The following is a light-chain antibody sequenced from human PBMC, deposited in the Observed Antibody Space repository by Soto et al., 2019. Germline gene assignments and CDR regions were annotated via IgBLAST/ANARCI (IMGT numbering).Light chain of an antibody. J-gene: IGKJ5*01. CDR1: QSVSTY. CDR2: DAS. V-gene: IGKV3-11*01. CDR3: RQRSSYWLT. Sequence: ETVLTQSPATLSVSPGENATLSCRASQSVSTYLAWYQQKPGQAPRLLIYDASNRVTGIPARFRGGGSGTDVFLPIISLVHHEFSADYCRQRSSYWLTFGRGTRVDI.